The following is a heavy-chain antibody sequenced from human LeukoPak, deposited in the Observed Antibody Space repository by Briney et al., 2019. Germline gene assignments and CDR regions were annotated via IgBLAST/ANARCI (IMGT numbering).Heavy chain of an antibody. V-gene: IGHV1-2*06. CDR1: GYSFTGYY. J-gene: IGHJ5*02. CDR2: ISPNSGGT. D-gene: IGHD1-14*01. CDR3: ARVSSPLQYNWFDP. Sequence: ASVKVSCRASGYSFTGYYIHWVRQAPGQGLGWMGRISPNSGGTNYAQKFQGRVTMTRDTSISTAYMEVSRLRSDDTAVYYCARVSSPLQYNWFDPWGQGTLVTVSS.